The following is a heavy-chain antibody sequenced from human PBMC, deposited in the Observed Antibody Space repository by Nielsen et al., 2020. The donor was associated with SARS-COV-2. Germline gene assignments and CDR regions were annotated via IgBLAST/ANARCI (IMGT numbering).Heavy chain of an antibody. CDR1: GYSFTSYW. J-gene: IGHJ4*02. Sequence: KVSCKGSGYSFTSYWISWVRQMPGKGLEWMGRIDPSDSYTNYSPSFQGHVTISADKSISTAYLQWSSLKASDTAMYYCARGPRLWRLEYDSSGYSNYWGQGTLVTVSS. D-gene: IGHD3-22*01. V-gene: IGHV5-10-1*01. CDR3: ARGPRLWRLEYDSSGYSNY. CDR2: IDPSDSYT.